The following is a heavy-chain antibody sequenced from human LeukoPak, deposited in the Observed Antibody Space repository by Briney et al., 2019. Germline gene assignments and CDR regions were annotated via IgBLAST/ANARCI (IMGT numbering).Heavy chain of an antibody. V-gene: IGHV3-30*02. Sequence: GGSLRLSCAASGFTFSSYGMHWVRQAPGKGLEWVAFIRDDGSNKYYADSVKGRFTISRDNSKNTLYLQMDSLRAEDTAVYYCVTEQSPDGFDPWGQGTLVTVSS. D-gene: IGHD1/OR15-1a*01. CDR3: VTEQSPDGFDP. CDR1: GFTFSSYG. J-gene: IGHJ5*02. CDR2: IRDDGSNK.